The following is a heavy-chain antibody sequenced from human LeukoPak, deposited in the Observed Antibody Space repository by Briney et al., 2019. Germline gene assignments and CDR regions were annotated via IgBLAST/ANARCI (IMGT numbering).Heavy chain of an antibody. Sequence: PSESLSLTCDVSGVSINTCCYYWTWIRQPPGKGLEWIGYKYYSGSTRYNSSLRSRLTISLDSSKNQFSLGLTSVTAADTAVYYCARGRSYGFDFDSWGPGTLVIVSS. CDR1: GVSINTCCYY. J-gene: IGHJ4*02. D-gene: IGHD5-18*01. V-gene: IGHV4-61*01. CDR3: ARGRSYGFDFDS. CDR2: KYYSGST.